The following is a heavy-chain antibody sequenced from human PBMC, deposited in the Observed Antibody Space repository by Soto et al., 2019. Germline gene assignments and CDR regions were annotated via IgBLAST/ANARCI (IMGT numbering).Heavy chain of an antibody. J-gene: IGHJ4*02. V-gene: IGHV3-23*01. Sequence: PGGSLRLSCAASEFTFRRYAMSWVRQAPGKGLEWVAAITDTGIDTYHADSVKGRFSISRDNSENTLHLQMSSLKAEDTAIYYCTKGSADGRPYYFDYWGQGTLVTVSS. CDR2: ITDTGIDT. CDR3: TKGSADGRPYYFDY. D-gene: IGHD6-13*01. CDR1: EFTFRRYA.